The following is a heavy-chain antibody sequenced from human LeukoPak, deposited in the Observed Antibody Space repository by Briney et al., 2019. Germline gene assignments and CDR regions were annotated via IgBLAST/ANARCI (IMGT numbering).Heavy chain of an antibody. CDR2: ISSSSSYI. D-gene: IGHD6-19*01. J-gene: IGHJ4*02. V-gene: IGHV3-21*04. CDR1: GFTFSSYS. CDR3: AKRSAESSGYFDN. Sequence: GGSLRLSCAASGFTFSSYSMNWVRQAPGKGLEWVSSISSSSSYIYYADSVKGRFTISRDNSKNTLFLQMNSLRAEDTAVYYCAKRSAESSGYFDNWGQGTLVTVSS.